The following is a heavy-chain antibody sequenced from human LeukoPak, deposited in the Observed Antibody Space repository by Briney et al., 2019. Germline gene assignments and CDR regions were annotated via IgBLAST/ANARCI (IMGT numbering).Heavy chain of an antibody. J-gene: IGHJ4*02. CDR2: IHPGDSDT. Sequence: GESLKISCKGSGYTFKSYWIGWVRQMPGKGLECMGIIHPGDSDTRYSPSFQGQVTISADKSISTAYLQWSSLKASDTAMYYCVRCSWNDADFWGQGTMVTVSS. D-gene: IGHD1-1*01. CDR1: GYTFKSYW. V-gene: IGHV5-51*01. CDR3: VRCSWNDADF.